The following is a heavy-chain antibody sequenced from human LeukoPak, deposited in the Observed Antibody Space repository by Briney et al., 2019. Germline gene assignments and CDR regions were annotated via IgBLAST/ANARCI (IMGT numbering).Heavy chain of an antibody. J-gene: IGHJ6*03. Sequence: GASVKVSCKASGYTFTGYYMHWVRQAPGQGLEWMGWINPNSGGTNYAQKFQGRVTMTRDTSISTAYMELSRLRSDDTAVYYCAREQGGGDPLTTYYYYYMDVWGKGTTVTISS. CDR2: INPNSGGT. CDR1: GYTFTGYY. D-gene: IGHD2-21*02. CDR3: AREQGGGDPLTTYYYYYMDV. V-gene: IGHV1-2*02.